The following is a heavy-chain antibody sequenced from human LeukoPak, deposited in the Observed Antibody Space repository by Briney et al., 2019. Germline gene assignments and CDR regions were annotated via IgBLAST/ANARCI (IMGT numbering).Heavy chain of an antibody. V-gene: IGHV3-15*07. CDR3: TTERFGEFIFDF. Sequence: PGGSLRLSCAASTFTFSTFAMHWVRQAPGKGLEWVGRIKSKTDGGTIDYAAPVKDRFTISRDDSKNTLYLQMNSLNTEDTAVYYCTTERFGEFIFDFWGQGSLVTVSS. D-gene: IGHD3-10*01. J-gene: IGHJ4*02. CDR1: TFTFSTFA. CDR2: IKSKTDGGTI.